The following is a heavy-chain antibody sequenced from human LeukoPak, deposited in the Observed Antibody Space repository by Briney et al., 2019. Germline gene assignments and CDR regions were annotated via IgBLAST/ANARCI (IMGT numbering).Heavy chain of an antibody. J-gene: IGHJ3*02. V-gene: IGHV3-64*01. CDR3: ARDRSDFWSAPGAFDI. CDR2: ISSNGGST. Sequence: QPGGSLRLSCAASGFTFSSYAMHWVRQAPGKGLEYVSAISSNGGSTYYANSVKGRFTISRDNSKNTLYLQMGSLRAEDMAVYYCARDRSDFWSAPGAFDIWGQGTMVTVSS. D-gene: IGHD3-3*01. CDR1: GFTFSSYA.